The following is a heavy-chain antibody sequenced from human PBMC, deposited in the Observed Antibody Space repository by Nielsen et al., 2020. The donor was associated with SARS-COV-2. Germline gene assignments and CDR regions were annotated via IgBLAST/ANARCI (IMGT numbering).Heavy chain of an antibody. CDR3: ARDGSPWEYFYYGLDV. V-gene: IGHV3-33*01. D-gene: IGHD1-26*01. CDR2: IWYDGSNK. Sequence: GESLKISCAASGFTFSSYGMHWVRQAPGKGLEWVAVIWYDGSNKYYADSVKGRFTISRDNSKNTLYLQMNSLRAEDTAVFYCARDGSPWEYFYYGLDVWGPGTTVTVSS. J-gene: IGHJ6*02. CDR1: GFTFSSYG.